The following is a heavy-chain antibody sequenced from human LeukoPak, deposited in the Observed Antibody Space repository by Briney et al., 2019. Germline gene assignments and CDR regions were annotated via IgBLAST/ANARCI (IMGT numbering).Heavy chain of an antibody. V-gene: IGHV3-30*04. J-gene: IGHJ4*02. CDR3: AKDTFGDY. CDR1: GFTFSSYA. CDR2: ISYDGSNK. Sequence: GRSLRLSCAASGFTFSSYAMHWVRQAPGKGLEWVAVISYDGSNKYYADSVKGRFTISRDNSKNTLYLQMNSLRAEDTAVYYCAKDTFGDYWGQGTLVTVSS. D-gene: IGHD3-16*01.